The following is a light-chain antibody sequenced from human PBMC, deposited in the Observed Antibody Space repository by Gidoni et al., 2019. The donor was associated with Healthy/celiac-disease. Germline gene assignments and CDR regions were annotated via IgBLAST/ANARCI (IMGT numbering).Light chain of an antibody. CDR2: GAS. CDR3: QQYNNWPRT. V-gene: IGKV3-15*01. J-gene: IGKJ2*01. CDR1: QSVRSN. Sequence: EIVMTQSPANLSVSQGERGTLSCRASQSVRSNLAWYQQKPGQAPRLIIYGASTRATGIPARFSGSGSGTEFTLTISRLQSEDFAVYYCQQYNNWPRTFGQGTKLEIK.